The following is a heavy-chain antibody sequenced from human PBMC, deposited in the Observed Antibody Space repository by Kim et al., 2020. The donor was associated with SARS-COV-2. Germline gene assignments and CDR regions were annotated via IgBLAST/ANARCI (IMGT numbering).Heavy chain of an antibody. Sequence: YSPSFQGHVTISVDKSISTAYLQWSSLKASDTAMYYCATLPGGAAALRVDYWGQGTLVTVSS. CDR3: ATLPGGAAALRVDY. J-gene: IGHJ4*02. V-gene: IGHV5-10-1*01. D-gene: IGHD6-25*01.